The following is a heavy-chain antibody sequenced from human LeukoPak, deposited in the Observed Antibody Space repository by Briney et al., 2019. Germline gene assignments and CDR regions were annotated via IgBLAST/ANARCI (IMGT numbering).Heavy chain of an antibody. Sequence: PGGSLRLSCAASGFTFSSYGMHWVRQAPGKGLEWVAFIRYDGSNKYYADSVKGRFTISRDNSKNTLYLQMNSLRAEDTAVYYCANQGITGTHFDYWGQGTLVTVSS. D-gene: IGHD1-7*01. V-gene: IGHV3-30*02. CDR1: GFTFSSYG. J-gene: IGHJ4*02. CDR3: ANQGITGTHFDY. CDR2: IRYDGSNK.